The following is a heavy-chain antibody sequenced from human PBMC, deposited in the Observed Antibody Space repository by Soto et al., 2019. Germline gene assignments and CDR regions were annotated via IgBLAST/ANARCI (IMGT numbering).Heavy chain of an antibody. CDR1: GFNFITYS. CDR3: VRDGLDYYDTERLYFDN. J-gene: IGHJ4*02. Sequence: EVQLVESGGGPVRPGGSLKLSCAASGFNFITYSLSWVRQAPGKGLEWVASISSSAVYIDYADSVKGRFTISRDNANNSLYLQMNSLRAEDTATYYCVRDGLDYYDTERLYFDNWGQGTLVTLSS. CDR2: ISSSAVYI. V-gene: IGHV3-21*01. D-gene: IGHD3-22*01.